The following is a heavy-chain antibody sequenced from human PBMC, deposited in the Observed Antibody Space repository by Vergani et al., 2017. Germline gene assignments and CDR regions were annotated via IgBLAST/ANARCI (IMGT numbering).Heavy chain of an antibody. CDR1: GFTFSSYA. J-gene: IGHJ3*02. V-gene: IGHV3-23*01. CDR2: ISGSGGST. Sequence: EVQLLESGGGLVQPGGSLRLSCAASGFTFSSYAMSWVRQAPGKGLEWVSAISGSGGSTYYADSVKGRFTISRDNSKNTLYLQMNSLRAEDTAVYYCAKDGYSSGYPIDAFDIWGQGTMVTVSS. CDR3: AKDGYSSGYPIDAFDI. D-gene: IGHD3-22*01.